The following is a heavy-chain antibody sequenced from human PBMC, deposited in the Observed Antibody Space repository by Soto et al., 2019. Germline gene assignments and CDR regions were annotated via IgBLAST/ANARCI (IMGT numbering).Heavy chain of an antibody. V-gene: IGHV3-21*01. J-gene: IGHJ3*02. Sequence: GGSLRLSCAASGFTFSSYSMNWVRQAPGKGLEWVSSISSSSRYIYYADSVKGRFTISRDNAKNSLYLQMNSLRAEDTAVYYCARVGSYCSGGSCYKHGAFDIWGQGTMVTVSS. CDR1: GFTFSSYS. CDR3: ARVGSYCSGGSCYKHGAFDI. D-gene: IGHD2-15*01. CDR2: ISSSSRYI.